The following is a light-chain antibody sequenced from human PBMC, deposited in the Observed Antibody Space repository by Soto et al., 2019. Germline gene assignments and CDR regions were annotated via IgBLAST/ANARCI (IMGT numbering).Light chain of an antibody. J-gene: IGLJ2*01. Sequence: QSVLTQPPSVSGAPGQRISISCTGSSSNIGAGYAVHWYQHPPGTAPKLLIFDNNNRPSGVPDRFSGSKSGTSASLAITGLQAEDEADYYCQSFDSGLSVVVFGGGTKLTVL. CDR2: DNN. V-gene: IGLV1-40*01. CDR1: SSNIGAGYA. CDR3: QSFDSGLSVVV.